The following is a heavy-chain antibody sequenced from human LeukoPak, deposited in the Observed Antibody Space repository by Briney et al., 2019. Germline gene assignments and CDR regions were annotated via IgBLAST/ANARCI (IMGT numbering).Heavy chain of an antibody. CDR1: GGSISSGGYS. CDR2: IYHSGST. Sequence: PSQTLSLTCAVSGGSISSGGYSWSWIRQPPGKGLEWIGYIYHSGSTYYNPSLKSRVTISVDRSKNQFSLKLSSVTAADTAVYYCARRLTVTYPSPGAFDIWGQGTMVTVSS. V-gene: IGHV4-30-2*01. CDR3: ARRLTVTYPSPGAFDI. J-gene: IGHJ3*02. D-gene: IGHD4-17*01.